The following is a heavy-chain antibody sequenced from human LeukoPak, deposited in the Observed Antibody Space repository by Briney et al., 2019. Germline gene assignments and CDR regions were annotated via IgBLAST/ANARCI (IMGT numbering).Heavy chain of an antibody. D-gene: IGHD3-10*01. J-gene: IGHJ1*01. V-gene: IGHV3-23*01. CDR2: ISDTGRLS. CDR1: GFTFSSSA. CDR3: AKSVRTFAEYFQH. Sequence: GGSLRLSCAASGFTFSSSAMSWVRQAPGKGLEWVAAISDTGRLSYCADSVNGRFTISRDNSKNTLYLQMNSLRAEDTAVNYCAKSVRTFAEYFQHWGQGTLVTVSS.